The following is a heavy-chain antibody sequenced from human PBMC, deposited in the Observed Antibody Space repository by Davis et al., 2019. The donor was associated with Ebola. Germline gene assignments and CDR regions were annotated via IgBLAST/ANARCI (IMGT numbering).Heavy chain of an antibody. CDR1: GFTFSSYA. CDR3: ARSGYDFWSGPHYFDY. J-gene: IGHJ4*02. V-gene: IGHV3-23*01. D-gene: IGHD3-3*01. Sequence: GESLKISCSASGFTFSSYAMSWVRQAPGKGLEWVSAISITSRSIYYADSVKGRFTISRDNSKNTLYLEMHSLRAEDTAIYYCARSGYDFWSGPHYFDYWGQGTLVTVSS. CDR2: ISITSRSI.